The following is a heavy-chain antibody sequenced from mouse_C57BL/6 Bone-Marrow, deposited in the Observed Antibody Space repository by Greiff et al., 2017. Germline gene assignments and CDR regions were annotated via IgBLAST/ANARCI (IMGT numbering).Heavy chain of an antibody. V-gene: IGHV5-4*03. J-gene: IGHJ1*03. Sequence: EVTLVESGGGLVKPGGSLKLSCAASGFTFSSYAMSWVRQTPEKRLEWVATISDGGSYTYYPDNVKGRFTISRDNAKNNLYLQMSHLKSEDTAMYYCARVNYSNFDWYCDVWGTGTTVTVSS. D-gene: IGHD2-5*01. CDR1: GFTFSSYA. CDR2: ISDGGSYT. CDR3: ARVNYSNFDWYCDV.